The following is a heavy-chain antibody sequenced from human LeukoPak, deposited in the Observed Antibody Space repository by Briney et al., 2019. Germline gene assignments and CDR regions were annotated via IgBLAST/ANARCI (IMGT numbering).Heavy chain of an antibody. D-gene: IGHD2-2*01. CDR3: ARDRLGYCSSTSCSRTLFHNNWFDP. J-gene: IGHJ5*02. Sequence: ASVKVSCKASGYTCTGYYMHWVRQAPGQGLEWMGWINPNSGGTNYAQKFQGRVTMTRDTSISTAYMELSRLRSDDTAVYYCARDRLGYCSSTSCSRTLFHNNWFDPWGQGTLVTVSS. CDR2: INPNSGGT. V-gene: IGHV1-2*02. CDR1: GYTCTGYY.